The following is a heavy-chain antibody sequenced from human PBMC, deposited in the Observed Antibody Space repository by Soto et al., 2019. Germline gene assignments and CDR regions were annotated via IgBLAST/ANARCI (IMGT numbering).Heavy chain of an antibody. CDR3: GRDRNVATTRVFYSYGMDV. CDR1: GGTFSNYA. D-gene: IGHD1-26*01. CDR2: IIPMFGTA. V-gene: IGHV1-69*13. J-gene: IGHJ6*02. Sequence: SSVKVSCKSSGGTFSNYAVSWVGQAPGQGLEWMVGIIPMFGTANYAQKFQGRLTINADESSTIAYMELSSLRSEDTAVYYCGRDRNVATTRVFYSYGMDVWGQGTTVTISS.